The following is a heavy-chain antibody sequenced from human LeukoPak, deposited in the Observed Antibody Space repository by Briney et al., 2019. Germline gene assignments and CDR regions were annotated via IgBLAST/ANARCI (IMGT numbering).Heavy chain of an antibody. CDR3: ARGEYSYGRYYYYYMDV. V-gene: IGHV4-61*05. D-gene: IGHD5-18*01. Sequence: PSETLSLTCSVSGGSISSSSSYWGWIRQSPGKGLEWIGFIYNAGSTNYSPYLKSRLTISVDTSKNQFSLKLSSVTAADTAVYYCARGEYSYGRYYYYYMDVWGKGTTVTVSS. CDR2: IYNAGST. J-gene: IGHJ6*03. CDR1: GGSISSSSSY.